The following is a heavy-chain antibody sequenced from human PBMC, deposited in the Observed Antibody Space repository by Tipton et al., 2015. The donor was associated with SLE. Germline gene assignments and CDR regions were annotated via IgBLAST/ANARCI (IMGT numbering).Heavy chain of an antibody. CDR1: GGTFNSFG. D-gene: IGHD4-17*01. Sequence: QLVQSGAEVKKIGSSVKVSCKTSGGTFNSFGISWVRQAPGQGLEWMGTIIPVISITTYAQKFQGRVTITMDESTGAAYMELIGLRFEDTAVYYCASRATVTSFYYGLDVWGQGTTVTVSS. V-gene: IGHV1-69*09. CDR3: ASRATVTSFYYGLDV. J-gene: IGHJ6*02. CDR2: IIPVISIT.